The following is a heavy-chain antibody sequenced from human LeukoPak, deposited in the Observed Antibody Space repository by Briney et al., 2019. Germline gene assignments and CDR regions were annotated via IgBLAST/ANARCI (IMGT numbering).Heavy chain of an antibody. J-gene: IGHJ5*02. CDR1: GGTFSSYA. CDR3: ASFSRCSSTSCYFNWFDP. CDR2: IIPIFGTA. V-gene: IGHV1-69*01. D-gene: IGHD2-2*01. Sequence: VASVKVSCKASGGTFSSYAISWVRQAPGQGLEWMGGIIPIFGTANYAQKFQGRVTITADESPSTAYMELSSLRSEDTAVYYCASFSRCSSTSCYFNWFDPWGQGTLVTVSS.